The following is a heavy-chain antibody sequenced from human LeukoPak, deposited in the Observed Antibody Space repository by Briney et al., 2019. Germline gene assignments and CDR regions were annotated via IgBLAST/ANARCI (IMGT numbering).Heavy chain of an antibody. Sequence: WASVKVSCKASGYTFTSYDINWVRQATGQGLEWMGWMNPNSGNTGYAQKFQGRVTMTRNTSISTAYTELSSLRSEDTAVYYCARGTYCSGGSCYSNWFDPWGQGTLVTVSS. CDR1: GYTFTSYD. J-gene: IGHJ5*02. CDR2: MNPNSGNT. V-gene: IGHV1-8*01. D-gene: IGHD2-15*01. CDR3: ARGTYCSGGSCYSNWFDP.